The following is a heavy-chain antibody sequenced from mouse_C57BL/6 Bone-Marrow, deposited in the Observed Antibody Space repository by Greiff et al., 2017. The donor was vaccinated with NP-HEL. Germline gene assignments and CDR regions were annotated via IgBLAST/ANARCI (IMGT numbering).Heavy chain of an antibody. CDR2: IYPGSGST. J-gene: IGHJ2*01. D-gene: IGHD1-1*01. V-gene: IGHV1-55*01. CDR1: GYTFTSYW. CDR3: ARERITTVVSPYYFDY. Sequence: QVQLKQPGAELVKPGASVKMSCKASGYTFTSYWITWVKQRPGQGLEWIGDIYPGSGSTNYNEKFKSKATLTVDTSSSTAYMQLSSLTSEDSAVYYCARERITTVVSPYYFDYWGQGTTLTVSS.